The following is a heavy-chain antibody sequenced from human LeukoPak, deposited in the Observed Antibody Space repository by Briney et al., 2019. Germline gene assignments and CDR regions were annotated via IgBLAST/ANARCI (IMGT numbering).Heavy chain of an antibody. J-gene: IGHJ6*02. CDR1: GGSISSYY. D-gene: IGHD2-2*01. CDR3: ARSLGLVVPAAQYYYYYGMDV. V-gene: IGHV4-59*01. Sequence: PSETLSLTCTLSGGSISSYYWSWIRQPPGKVLEWIGYIYYSGSTNYNRSLKTRVTISVDTSKNQFSLKLSSVTAADTAVYYCARSLGLVVPAAQYYYYYGMDVWGQGTTVTVSS. CDR2: IYYSGST.